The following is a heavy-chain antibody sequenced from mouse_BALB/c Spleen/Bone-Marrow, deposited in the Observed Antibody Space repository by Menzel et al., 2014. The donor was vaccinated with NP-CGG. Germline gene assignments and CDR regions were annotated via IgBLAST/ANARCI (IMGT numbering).Heavy chain of an antibody. CDR2: IWGDGST. D-gene: IGHD2-2*01. Sequence: VMLEESGPGLVAPSQSLSITCTISGFSLTSYGVNWVRQPPGKGLEWLVVIWGDGSTTYNSALKSRLSISKDNSKSQVFLKMNSLQTDDTAMYYCARSPSTMFTCGFAYWGQGTLVTVSA. V-gene: IGHV2-6-1*01. CDR3: ARSPSTMFTCGFAY. CDR1: GFSLTSYG. J-gene: IGHJ3*01.